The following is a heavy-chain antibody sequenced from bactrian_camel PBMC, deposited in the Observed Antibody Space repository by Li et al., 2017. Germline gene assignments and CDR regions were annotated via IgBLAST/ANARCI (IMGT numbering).Heavy chain of an antibody. V-gene: IGHV3S63*01. CDR3: AAGSNVELSRPSKMVI. CDR1: GFAVDASD. Sequence: VESGGGSVQAGGSLRLSCTASGFAVDASDMGWYRQAPGNECEMVSTTSNDITTYYLNSVKGRFTISQDNVKNTVYLQMNSLKSEDTGVYYCAAGSNVELSRPSKMVIRGQGTQVTVS. J-gene: IGHJ4*01. CDR2: TTSNDITT. D-gene: IGHD1*01.